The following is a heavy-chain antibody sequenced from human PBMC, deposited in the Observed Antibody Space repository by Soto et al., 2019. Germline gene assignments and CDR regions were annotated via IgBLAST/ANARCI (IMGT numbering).Heavy chain of an antibody. V-gene: IGHV1-18*01. J-gene: IGHJ4*02. CDR2: ISAYNGNT. D-gene: IGHD5-18*01. Sequence: QVQLVQSGAEVKKPGASVKVSCKASGYTFTSYGISWVRQAPGQGLEWMGWISAYNGNTNYAQKLQGRVTMTTDTSTSTAYMELRSLRSDDTAVYYCARDLVRWGTAMVGGLDYWGQGTLVTVSS. CDR1: GYTFTSYG. CDR3: ARDLVRWGTAMVGGLDY.